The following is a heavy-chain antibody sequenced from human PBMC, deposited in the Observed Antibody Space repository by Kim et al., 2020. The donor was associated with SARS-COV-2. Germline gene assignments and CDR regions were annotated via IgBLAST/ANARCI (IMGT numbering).Heavy chain of an antibody. V-gene: IGHV3-33*01. Sequence: YYADSVKGRFTISRDNSKNTLYLQMNSLRAEDTAVYYCVRDFRFRIGPFDFWGQGTLVTVSS. D-gene: IGHD2-15*01. CDR3: VRDFRFRIGPFDF. J-gene: IGHJ4*02.